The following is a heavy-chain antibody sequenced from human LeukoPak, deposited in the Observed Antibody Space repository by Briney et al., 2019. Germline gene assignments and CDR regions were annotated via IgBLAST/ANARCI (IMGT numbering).Heavy chain of an antibody. Sequence: ASVKVSCKASGYTFTSYGISWVRQAPGQGLEWMGIINPSGGSTSYAQKFQGGVTMTRDTSTSTVYVELSSLRSEDTAVYYCARDLWGLHDYGDYGGLVDYWGQGTLVTVSS. CDR2: INPSGGST. CDR1: GYTFTSYG. CDR3: ARDLWGLHDYGDYGGLVDY. J-gene: IGHJ4*02. V-gene: IGHV1-46*01. D-gene: IGHD4-17*01.